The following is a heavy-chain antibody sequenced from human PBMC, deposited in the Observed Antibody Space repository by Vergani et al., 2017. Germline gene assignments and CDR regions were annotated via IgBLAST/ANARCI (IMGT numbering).Heavy chain of an antibody. CDR3: ARDVFSALRGFDY. V-gene: IGHV4-61*02. J-gene: IGHJ4*02. CDR1: GGSFSTGGQS. Sequence: QVQLQESGPGLVKPSQTLSLTCTVSGGSFSTGGQSWTWLRQSAGKGLEWIGRIYTSGATNYNPSLKSRVTISVDTSKNQFSLKLSSVTAADTAVYYCARDVFSALRGFDYWGQGTLVTVSS. D-gene: IGHD4-17*01. CDR2: IYTSGAT.